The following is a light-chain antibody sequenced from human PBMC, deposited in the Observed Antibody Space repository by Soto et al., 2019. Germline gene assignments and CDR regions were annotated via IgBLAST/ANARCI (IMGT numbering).Light chain of an antibody. V-gene: IGKV4-1*01. CDR2: CAS. Sequence: DIVMTQSPDSLAVSLGERATINCRSSQSVFYNFNSKNYLAWYQQKPGQPPKLLIHCASTRESGVPDRFSGSGSGTDFTLTISGLQADDVAYYYCQQYYITPPTFGGGTKVEIK. J-gene: IGKJ4*01. CDR3: QQYYITPPT. CDR1: QSVFYNFNSKNY.